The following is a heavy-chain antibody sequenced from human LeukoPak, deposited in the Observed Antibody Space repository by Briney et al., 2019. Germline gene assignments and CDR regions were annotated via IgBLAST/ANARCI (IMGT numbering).Heavy chain of an antibody. CDR2: ISYDGSNE. V-gene: IGHV3-30*18. Sequence: GGSLRLSCAASGFTFSRYGMHWVRQAPGKGLEWVAVISYDGSNEYYADSVKGRFTISRDNSDNTLYLQMYSLRAEDTAVYFWAKDARSSDFYSYYFDFWGQGTLVTVSS. CDR1: GFTFSRYG. CDR3: AKDARSSDFYSYYFDF. J-gene: IGHJ4*02. D-gene: IGHD3-22*01.